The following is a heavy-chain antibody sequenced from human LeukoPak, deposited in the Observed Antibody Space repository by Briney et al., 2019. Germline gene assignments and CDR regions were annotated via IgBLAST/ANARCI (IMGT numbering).Heavy chain of an antibody. J-gene: IGHJ4*02. CDR1: GGSNTNSY. CDR2: IFYSGGT. Sequence: PSETLSLTCTGSGGSNTNSYWSWIRQPPGKGLEWIGYIFYSGGTNYSPSLKSRVSISIDTSNNQFYLKLKSVTAADTAVYYCARHPTSYFDYWGQGTLVTVSS. V-gene: IGHV4-59*08. CDR3: ARHPTSYFDY.